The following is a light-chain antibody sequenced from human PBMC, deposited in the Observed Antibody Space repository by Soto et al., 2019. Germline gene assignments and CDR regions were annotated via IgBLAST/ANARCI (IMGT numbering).Light chain of an antibody. V-gene: IGKV1-12*01. J-gene: IGKJ5*01. CDR3: QQASSFPIT. CDR2: DAS. CDR1: QTITNW. Sequence: DLQITQSPSILSASIGDRVTITCRSSQTITNWLAWYQQKPGKAPRLLIYDASSLESWVPSRFSGSGSGTDFTLTINSLQPEDFATYYCQQASSFPITFGQGTRLDIK.